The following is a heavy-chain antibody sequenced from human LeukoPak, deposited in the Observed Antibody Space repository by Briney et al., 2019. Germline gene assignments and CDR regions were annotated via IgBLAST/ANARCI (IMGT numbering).Heavy chain of an antibody. D-gene: IGHD2-15*01. V-gene: IGHV5-51*01. CDR2: IYPGDSDN. Sequence: GESLKISCKGSGYSFTTYWIGWVRQMPGRGLEWMGIIYPGDSDNRYSPYFQGQATISADKSISTAYLQWSSLKASDTAMYYCARARYCSGGTCYPDYWGQGTLVTVSS. J-gene: IGHJ4*02. CDR1: GYSFTTYW. CDR3: ARARYCSGGTCYPDY.